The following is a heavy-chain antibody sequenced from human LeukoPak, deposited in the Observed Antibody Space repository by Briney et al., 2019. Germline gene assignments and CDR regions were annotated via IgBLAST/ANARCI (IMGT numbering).Heavy chain of an antibody. D-gene: IGHD6-13*01. CDR2: MNPNSGNT. CDR3: ARGSGYSSSLDFDY. J-gene: IGHJ4*02. Sequence: ASVKVSCKASGYTFTSYDINWVRQATGQGLEWMGWMNPNSGNTGYAQKFQGRVTMTRNTSISTAHMELSSLRSEDTAVYYCARGSGYSSSLDFDYWGQGTLVTVSS. CDR1: GYTFTSYD. V-gene: IGHV1-8*01.